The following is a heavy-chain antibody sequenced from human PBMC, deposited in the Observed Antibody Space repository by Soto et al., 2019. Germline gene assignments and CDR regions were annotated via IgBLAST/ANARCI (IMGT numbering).Heavy chain of an antibody. CDR1: GFTFSSYA. V-gene: IGHV3-23*01. Sequence: GGSLRLSCAASGFTFSSYAMSWVRQAPGKGLEWVSAISGSGGSTYYADSVKGRFTISRDNSKNTLYLQMNSLRADDTAVYYCAKVAYCSGGSCPTQSMDVWGQGTTVTVSS. CDR2: ISGSGGST. J-gene: IGHJ6*02. CDR3: AKVAYCSGGSCPTQSMDV. D-gene: IGHD2-15*01.